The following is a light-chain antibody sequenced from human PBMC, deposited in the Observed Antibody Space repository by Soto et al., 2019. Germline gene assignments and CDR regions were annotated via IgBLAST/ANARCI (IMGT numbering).Light chain of an antibody. V-gene: IGLV2-14*01. CDR2: DVN. CDR3: TSYPSGSSHVV. CDR1: SSDIGGYDY. J-gene: IGLJ2*01. Sequence: QSALTQPASVSGSPGQSITLSCTGTSSDIGGYDYVSWYQRHPGKAPKLIIYDVNNRPSGVSNRFSGSKSGNTASLTISGLPGVEEAAESCTSYPSGSSHVVFGGGTKLTVL.